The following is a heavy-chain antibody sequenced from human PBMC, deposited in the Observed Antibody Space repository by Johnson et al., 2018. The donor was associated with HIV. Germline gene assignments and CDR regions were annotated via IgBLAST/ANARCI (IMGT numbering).Heavy chain of an antibody. D-gene: IGHD3-22*01. Sequence: VQLVESGGGVVRPGGSLRLSCAASGFTFDDYGMNWIRQAPGQGLEWVSGINWNGGSTGYADSVKGRFTISRDNAKNSLYLQMNGLRAEDTALYYCARRINYDSSGVYLGDAFDIWGQGTMVTVSS. CDR2: INWNGGST. CDR1: GFTFDDYG. V-gene: IGHV3-20*04. J-gene: IGHJ3*02. CDR3: ARRINYDSSGVYLGDAFDI.